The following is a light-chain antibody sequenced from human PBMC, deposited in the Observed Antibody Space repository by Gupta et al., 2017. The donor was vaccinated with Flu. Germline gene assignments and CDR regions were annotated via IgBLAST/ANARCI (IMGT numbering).Light chain of an antibody. CDR2: LEDSGTY. Sequence: QPVVTQSSSASASLGSTVKLTCTVTSGHSDFIVTLHPQHPGKAPRFVMKLEDSGTYTKGSGVPDRFSVSISGADHYLTISNVQSEDEADYYCETWGSNTRVFGGGTTLTVL. CDR3: ETWGSNTRV. V-gene: IGLV4-60*03. CDR1: SGHSDFI. J-gene: IGLJ2*01.